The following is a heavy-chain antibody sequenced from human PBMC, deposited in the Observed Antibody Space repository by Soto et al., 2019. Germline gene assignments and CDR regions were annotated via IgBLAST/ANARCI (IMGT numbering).Heavy chain of an antibody. CDR1: GFTFSSYS. J-gene: IGHJ6*02. CDR2: ISSSSSYI. CDR3: TSVMAWYSSSWASYYYYGMYV. Sequence: EVQLVESGGGLVKPWGSLIRSCAASGFTFSSYSMNWVRQAPGKGLEWVSYISSSSSYIYYADSVKGRFTISRYNAENALYLQMSSLRAGATAVYDCTSVMAWYSSSWASYYYYGMYVWGHGTTVTV. D-gene: IGHD6-13*01. V-gene: IGHV3-21*06.